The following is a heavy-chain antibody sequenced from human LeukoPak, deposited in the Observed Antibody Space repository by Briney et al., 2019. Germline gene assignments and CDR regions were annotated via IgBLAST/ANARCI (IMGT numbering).Heavy chain of an antibody. Sequence: SETLSLTCIVSGGSLSSYFWTWIRQPPGKGLEWTGYISDSGRTSYNPSLQSRVTMLVDTSKNVFSLKLNSVTAADTSVYYCAREGQYSSSWYIDYWGQGTLVTVSS. J-gene: IGHJ4*02. CDR3: AREGQYSSSWYIDY. CDR2: ISDSGRT. D-gene: IGHD6-13*01. V-gene: IGHV4-59*01. CDR1: GGSLSSYF.